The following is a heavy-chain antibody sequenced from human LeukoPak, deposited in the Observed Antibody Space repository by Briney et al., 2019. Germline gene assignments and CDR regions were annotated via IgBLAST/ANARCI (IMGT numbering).Heavy chain of an antibody. CDR1: GFTFSSYA. Sequence: GGSLRLSCAASGFTFSSYAMHWARQAPGKGLEWVAVISYDGSNKYWGDSVKGRFTISRDNSKNMLYLQMNSLRAEDRAIYYCVKDRCSSTSCPNWFDPWGQGTLVTVSS. V-gene: IGHV3-30*04. D-gene: IGHD2-2*01. CDR3: VKDRCSSTSCPNWFDP. CDR2: ISYDGSNK. J-gene: IGHJ5*02.